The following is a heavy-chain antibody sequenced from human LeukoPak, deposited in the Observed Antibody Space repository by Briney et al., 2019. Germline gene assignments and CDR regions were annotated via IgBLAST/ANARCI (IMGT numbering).Heavy chain of an antibody. V-gene: IGHV4-59*01. J-gene: IGHJ4*02. CDR3: ARWHSHGRYFDY. Sequence: SETLSLTCTVSGGSISGYYWNWLRQPPGQGLEWIGYTSDSGAHTDYKPSLKSRVAISEDTSTNQFSLKLTSATAADTAVYYCARWHSHGRYFDYWGQGALVTVSS. CDR1: GGSISGYY. D-gene: IGHD2-21*01. CDR2: TSDSGAHT.